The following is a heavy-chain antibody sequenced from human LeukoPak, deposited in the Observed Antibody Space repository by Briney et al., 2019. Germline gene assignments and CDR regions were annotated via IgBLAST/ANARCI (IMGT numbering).Heavy chain of an antibody. CDR3: ARERTDTSMDY. V-gene: IGHV4-61*02. Sequence: KTSEILSLTCTVSGGSISSGSYYWTWIRQPAGKGLEWIGRIYTSGSTNHNPSLKSRVTISLDTSKNQFSLKLISVTAADTAVYFCARERTDTSMDYWGQGTLVTVSS. J-gene: IGHJ4*02. D-gene: IGHD5-18*01. CDR2: IYTSGST. CDR1: GGSISSGSYY.